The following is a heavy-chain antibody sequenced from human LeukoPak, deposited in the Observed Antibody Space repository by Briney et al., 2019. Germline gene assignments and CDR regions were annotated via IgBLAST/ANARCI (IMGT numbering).Heavy chain of an antibody. V-gene: IGHV3-64D*06. D-gene: IGHD3-16*02. J-gene: IGHJ6*02. CDR1: GFTFGDYA. CDR2: LYSRGTST. Sequence: HPGGSLRLSCTASGFTFGDYAMHWVRQAPGKGLDYVSVLYSRGTSTYYADSVKGRFTVSRDSSKNTLYLQMSSLRIEDTAIYYCVRDLSGMDVWGRGTTVTVSS. CDR3: VRDLSGMDV.